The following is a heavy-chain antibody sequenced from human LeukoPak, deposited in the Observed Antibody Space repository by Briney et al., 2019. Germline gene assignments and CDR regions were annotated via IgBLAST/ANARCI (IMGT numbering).Heavy chain of an antibody. D-gene: IGHD2-21*01. J-gene: IGHJ4*02. V-gene: IGHV3-23*01. Sequence: PGGSLRLSCATSGFTFSSYAMSWVRQTPGKGLEWVSSVSGGGGSTWYADSVKGRFTVSRDNSKNTLSLEMNSLRAEDTALYYCATYFRGDFDYWGQGTLVTVSS. CDR3: ATYFRGDFDY. CDR2: VSGGGGST. CDR1: GFTFSSYA.